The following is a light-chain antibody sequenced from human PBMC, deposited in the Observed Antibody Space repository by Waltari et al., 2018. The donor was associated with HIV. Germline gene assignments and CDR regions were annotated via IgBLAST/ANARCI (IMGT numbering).Light chain of an antibody. V-gene: IGKV3-20*01. CDR3: QHYGDSRT. J-gene: IGKJ2*02. CDR2: AAY. Sequence: EIVLTQSPGTLSLSPGERATLSCRASPTVSSSYLAWDRQKPGQTPRLLIYAAYSRATGVPDRVSGGGAGTDFTLTISSLEPEDFAVYYCQHYGDSRTFGQGTKGEIK. CDR1: PTVSSSY.